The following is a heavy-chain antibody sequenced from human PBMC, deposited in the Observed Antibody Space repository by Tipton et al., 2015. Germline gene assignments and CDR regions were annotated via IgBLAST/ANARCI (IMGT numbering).Heavy chain of an antibody. CDR1: GFDFSIYG. D-gene: IGHD6-6*01. CDR3: ARGYISSWGDY. Sequence: SLRLSCAASGFDFSIYGMHWVRQAPGKGLEWVAVIWHDESHKFYADSVEGRFTISRDNSKNTAYLQMNSLRVEDTAVYYCARGYISSWGDYWGQGTLVTVSS. J-gene: IGHJ4*02. CDR2: IWHDESHK. V-gene: IGHV3-33*08.